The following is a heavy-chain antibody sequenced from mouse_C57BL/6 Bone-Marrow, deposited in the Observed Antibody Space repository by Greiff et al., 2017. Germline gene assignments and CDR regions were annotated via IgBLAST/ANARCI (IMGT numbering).Heavy chain of an antibody. J-gene: IGHJ2*01. V-gene: IGHV1-59*01. CDR2: IDPSDSYT. D-gene: IGHD2-3*01. Sequence: QVQLQQPGAELVRPGTSVKLSCKASGYTFTSYWMHWVKQRPGQGLEWIGVIDPSDSYTNYNQKFKGKATLTVDPSSSTAYMQLSSLTSEDSAVYYGARGGIYDGYLFDYWGQGTTLTVSS. CDR1: GYTFTSYW. CDR3: ARGGIYDGYLFDY.